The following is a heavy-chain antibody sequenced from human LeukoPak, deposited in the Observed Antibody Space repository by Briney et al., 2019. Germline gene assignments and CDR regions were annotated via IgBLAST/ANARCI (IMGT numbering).Heavy chain of an antibody. J-gene: IGHJ4*02. CDR1: GFTFSSYG. D-gene: IGHD3-22*01. CDR3: ARDDRLTYYYDSSGYPDDY. CDR2: IRYDGSNK. Sequence: GGSLRLSCAASGFTFSSYGMHWVRQAPGKGLEWVAVIRYDGSNKYYADSVKGRFTISRGNSKNTLYLQMNSLRAEDTAVYYCARDDRLTYYYDSSGYPDDYWGQGTLVTVSS. V-gene: IGHV3-33*01.